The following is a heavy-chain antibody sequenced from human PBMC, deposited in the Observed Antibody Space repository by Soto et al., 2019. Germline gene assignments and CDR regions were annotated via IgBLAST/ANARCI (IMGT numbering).Heavy chain of an antibody. D-gene: IGHD2-2*01. J-gene: IGHJ4*02. CDR2: INAGNGNT. CDR1: GYTFTSYA. CDR3: ARDGDIVVVPAAKVGGFDY. Sequence: QVQLVQSGAEVKKPGASVKVSCKASGYTFTSYAMHWVRQAPGQRLEWMGWINAGNGNTKYSQKFQGRVTITRDTSAGTAYMELSSLRSEDTAVYYCARDGDIVVVPAAKVGGFDYWGQGTLVTVSS. V-gene: IGHV1-3*01.